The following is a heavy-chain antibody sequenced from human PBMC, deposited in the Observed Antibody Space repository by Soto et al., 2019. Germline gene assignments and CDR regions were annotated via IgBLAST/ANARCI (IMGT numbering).Heavy chain of an antibody. V-gene: IGHV3-73*01. D-gene: IGHD6-13*01. Sequence: EVQLVESGGDLAQPGGSLKLSCAASGFTFSSSSMQWVRQASGKGLEWVGRIRTEPYRYEAAYAVSVRGRFTIFRDDSKNSLYLQMNSLRTEDTAVYYCTRVQEQKFGASDIWGQGTLVTVSS. CDR1: GFTFSSSS. J-gene: IGHJ4*02. CDR2: IRTEPYRYEA. CDR3: TRVQEQKFGASDI.